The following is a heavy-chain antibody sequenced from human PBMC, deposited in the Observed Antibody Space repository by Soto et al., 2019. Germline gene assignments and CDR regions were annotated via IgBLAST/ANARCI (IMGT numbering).Heavy chain of an antibody. CDR3: ASDGYYYAVDV. CDR1: GCTFSSSW. CDR2: IKQVRGQK. J-gene: IGHJ6*02. Sequence: WGTLRLPCVASGCTFSSSWITWVRQAPGKGREWVANIKQVRGQKYYVDSVKGRFTISRENAKNSLYLQMHSLRVEDTALYYCASDGYYYAVDVWGPGTTVTVSS. V-gene: IGHV3-7*03.